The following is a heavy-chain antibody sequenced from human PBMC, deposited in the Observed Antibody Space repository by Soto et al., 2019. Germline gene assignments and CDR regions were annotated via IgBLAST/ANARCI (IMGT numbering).Heavy chain of an antibody. Sequence: QVQLQESGPGLVKPSQTLSLTCTVSGGSISSGGYYWSWIRQHPGKGLEWIGYIYYSGSTYYNPSLKSRVTISVYTSKNQFSLKLSSVTAADTDVYYCARVRSIYSYGPRHFDYWGQGTLVTVSS. CDR3: ARVRSIYSYGPRHFDY. V-gene: IGHV4-31*03. CDR2: IYYSGST. CDR1: GGSISSGGYY. J-gene: IGHJ4*02. D-gene: IGHD5-18*01.